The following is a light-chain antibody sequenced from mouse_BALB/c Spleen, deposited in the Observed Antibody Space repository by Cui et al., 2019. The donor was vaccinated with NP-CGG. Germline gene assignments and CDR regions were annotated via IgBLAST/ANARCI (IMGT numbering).Light chain of an antibody. CDR1: TGAFTTSNY. Sequence: QAVVTQESAPTTSPGETVTLTCRPNTGAFTTSNYANWVQEKPNHLFTGLIGGTNNRPPGVPARFAGSLIGDEAALTITGAQTEDEAIYFCALCYSNHWVFGGGTKLTVL. J-gene: IGLJ1*01. V-gene: IGLV1*01. CDR2: GTN. CDR3: ALCYSNHWV.